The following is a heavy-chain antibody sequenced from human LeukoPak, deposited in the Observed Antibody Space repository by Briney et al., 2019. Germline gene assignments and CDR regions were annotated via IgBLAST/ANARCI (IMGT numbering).Heavy chain of an antibody. Sequence: PGGSLRLSCAASGFTFSDYYMSWIRQAPGKGLEWVSYISSSGSTIYYADSVKGRFTISRDNAKNSLYLQMNSLRAEDTAVYYCARVYDLQSLRPYYFDYWGQGTLVTVSS. V-gene: IGHV3-11*04. D-gene: IGHD4-11*01. CDR2: ISSSGSTI. CDR3: ARVYDLQSLRPYYFDY. CDR1: GFTFSDYY. J-gene: IGHJ4*02.